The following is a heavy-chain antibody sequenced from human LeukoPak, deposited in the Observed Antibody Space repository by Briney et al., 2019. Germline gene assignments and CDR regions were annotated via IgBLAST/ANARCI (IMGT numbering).Heavy chain of an antibody. D-gene: IGHD3-3*01. V-gene: IGHV4-39*02. CDR3: TRGDFWSAYLFDY. CDR2: MHYSGTT. J-gene: IGHJ4*02. CDR1: RGSIYSSNYY. Sequence: SETLSLTCSVPRGSIYSSNYYWGWIRQPPGEGMEWIGSMHYSGTTFYNPSLKSRVTISVDTSKNQLSLKLSSVTAADTAIYYCTRGDFWSAYLFDYWGQGTLVTVSS.